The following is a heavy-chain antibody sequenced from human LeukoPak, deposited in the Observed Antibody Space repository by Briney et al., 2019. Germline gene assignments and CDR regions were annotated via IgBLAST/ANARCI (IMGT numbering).Heavy chain of an antibody. V-gene: IGHV1-8*02. CDR1: GYTFTGYY. CDR3: ARGHLLWFGESLHMDV. CDR2: MNPNSGNT. Sequence: VASVKVSCKASGYTFTGYYMHWVRQATGQGLEWMGWMNPNSGNTGYAQKLQGRVTMTRNTSISTAYMELSSLRSEDTAVYYCARGHLLWFGESLHMDVWGKGTTVTISS. D-gene: IGHD3-10*01. J-gene: IGHJ6*03.